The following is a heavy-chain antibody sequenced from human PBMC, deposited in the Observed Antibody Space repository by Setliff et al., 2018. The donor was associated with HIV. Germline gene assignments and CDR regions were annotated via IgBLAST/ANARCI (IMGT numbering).Heavy chain of an antibody. V-gene: IGHV4-4*09. CDR3: ARQDRYCTSADCYRYFNY. Sequence: SETLSLTCTVSGGSISTYYWTWIRQPPGKGLEWIGYIYTSGSTSYNPSLKSRLTISLDTSKNQFSLTLSSVTAADTAVYYCARQDRYCTSADCYRYFNYWGQGTLVTVSS. D-gene: IGHD2-2*02. CDR2: IYTSGST. CDR1: GGSISTYY. J-gene: IGHJ4*02.